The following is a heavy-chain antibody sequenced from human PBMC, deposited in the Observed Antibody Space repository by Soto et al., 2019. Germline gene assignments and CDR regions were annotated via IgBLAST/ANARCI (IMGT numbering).Heavy chain of an antibody. D-gene: IGHD5-18*01. CDR2: IYYSGST. V-gene: IGHV4-31*03. J-gene: IGHJ4*02. CDR3: ARAERIQLWLGRYFDY. CDR1: GGSISSGGYY. Sequence: QVQLQESGPGLVKPSQTLSLTCTVSGGSISSGGYYWSWIRQHPGKGRGGIGYIYYSGSTYYNPSLKSRVTISVDTSKNQFSLKLSSVTAADTAVYYCARAERIQLWLGRYFDYWGQGTLVTVSS.